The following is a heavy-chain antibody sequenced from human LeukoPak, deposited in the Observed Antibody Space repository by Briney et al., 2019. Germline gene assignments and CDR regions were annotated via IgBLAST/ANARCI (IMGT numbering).Heavy chain of an antibody. CDR3: ARDFTGGDYNFDY. D-gene: IGHD4-17*01. J-gene: IGHJ4*02. Sequence: ASETLSLTCTVSGGSISSSSYYWGWIRQPPGKGLEWIGSIYYSGSTYYNPSLKSRVTISVDTSKNQFSLKLSSVTAADTAVYYCARDFTGGDYNFDYWGQGTLVTVSS. V-gene: IGHV4-39*07. CDR2: IYYSGST. CDR1: GGSISSSSYY.